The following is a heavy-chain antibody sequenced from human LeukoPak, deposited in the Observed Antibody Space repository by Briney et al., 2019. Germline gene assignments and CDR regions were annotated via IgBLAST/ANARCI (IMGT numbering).Heavy chain of an antibody. D-gene: IGHD6-13*01. J-gene: IGHJ3*02. Sequence: GGSLRLSCAASGFTFSIYSMHWVRQAPGKGLEWVAVISYDGGNKYYADSVKGRFTISRDNSKNTLYLQMNTLRAEDTAVYYCAKSPAAYSMSDAFDIWGQGTMVTVSS. CDR1: GFTFSIYS. CDR3: AKSPAAYSMSDAFDI. V-gene: IGHV3-30*04. CDR2: ISYDGGNK.